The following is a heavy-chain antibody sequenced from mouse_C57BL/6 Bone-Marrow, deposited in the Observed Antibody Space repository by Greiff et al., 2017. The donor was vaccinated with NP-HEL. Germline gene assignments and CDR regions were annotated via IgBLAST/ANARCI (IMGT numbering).Heavy chain of an antibody. D-gene: IGHD2-4*01. CDR2: ISHGGGST. CDR1: GFTFSDYY. J-gene: IGHJ4*01. V-gene: IGHV5-12*01. Sequence: EVQLVESGGGLVQPGGSLKLSCAASGFTFSDYYMYWVRQTPEKGLGWVASISHGGGSTYYPDTVKGRFTISRDNAKNTLYLQMSRLKSEDTAMYYCARHLYDYDVDYAMGYWGQGTSVTVSS. CDR3: ARHLYDYDVDYAMGY.